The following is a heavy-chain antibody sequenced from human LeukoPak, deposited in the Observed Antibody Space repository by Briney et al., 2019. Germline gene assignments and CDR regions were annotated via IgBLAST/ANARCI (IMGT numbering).Heavy chain of an antibody. D-gene: IGHD3-10*01. CDR1: GGSISSGGYS. J-gene: IGHJ5*02. V-gene: IGHV4-30-4*07. Sequence: KPSQTLSLTCAVSGGSISSGGYSWTWIRQPPGKGLEWIGYVLFSGSTYYNPSLKSRITISVDTSKNQFSLKLNSVTAADTAVYYCASRHYYGSGNYLAGGNWFDPWGQGTLVTVSS. CDR3: ASRHYYGSGNYLAGGNWFDP. CDR2: VLFSGST.